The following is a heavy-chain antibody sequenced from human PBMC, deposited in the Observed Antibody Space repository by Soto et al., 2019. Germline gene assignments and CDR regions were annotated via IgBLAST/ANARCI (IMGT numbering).Heavy chain of an antibody. CDR3: AGRDDRWVRYCFDY. CDR2: ISGGGDST. V-gene: IGHV3-23*01. D-gene: IGHD3-22*01. Sequence: PGGSLRLSCAASGVTFRNYAMSWVRQAPGKGLEWVSSISGGGDSTYYADSVKGRFTISRDNSKNTLYLQMNTLGAEDTAVYYCAGRDDRWVRYCFDYWGQGTLVTVSS. CDR1: GVTFRNYA. J-gene: IGHJ4*02.